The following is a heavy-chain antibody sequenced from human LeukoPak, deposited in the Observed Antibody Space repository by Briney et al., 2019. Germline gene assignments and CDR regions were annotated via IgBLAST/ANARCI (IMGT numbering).Heavy chain of an antibody. CDR1: GGSISSYY. Sequence: SETLSLTCTVSGGSISSYYWSWIRQPPGKGLEWIGYIYTSGSTNYNPSLKSRVTISVDTSKNQFSLELSSVTAADTAVYYCARHHSSSWYFDYWGQGTLVTVSS. V-gene: IGHV4-4*09. J-gene: IGHJ4*02. CDR2: IYTSGST. CDR3: ARHHSSSWYFDY. D-gene: IGHD6-13*01.